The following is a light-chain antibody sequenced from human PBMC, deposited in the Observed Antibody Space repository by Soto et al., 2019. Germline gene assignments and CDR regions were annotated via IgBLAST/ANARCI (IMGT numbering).Light chain of an antibody. J-gene: IGKJ5*01. CDR1: QSIIAY. CDR3: QRSYRSIS. Sequence: DIQMTQSPSSLFASVGDRVTITCRASQSIIAYLNWYQQRPGKAPSLLIYAATRLHSGVPSRFSGSGSGTDFTLTISSLQPEDFATYYCQRSYRSISFGQGTRLEMK. V-gene: IGKV1-39*01. CDR2: AAT.